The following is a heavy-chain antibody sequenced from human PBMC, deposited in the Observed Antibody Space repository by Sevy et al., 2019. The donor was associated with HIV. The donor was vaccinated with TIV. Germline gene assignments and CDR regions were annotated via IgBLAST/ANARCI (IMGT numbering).Heavy chain of an antibody. V-gene: IGHV3-7*01. Sequence: GGSLRLSCAASGFTFSSYWMSWVRQAPGKGLEWVANIKQDGSEKYYVDSVKGRFTISRDNAKNSLYLQMNSLRAEDTAVCYCARGRIFGVVIYYFDYWGQGTLVTVSS. J-gene: IGHJ4*02. CDR3: ARGRIFGVVIYYFDY. CDR1: GFTFSSYW. CDR2: IKQDGSEK. D-gene: IGHD3-3*02.